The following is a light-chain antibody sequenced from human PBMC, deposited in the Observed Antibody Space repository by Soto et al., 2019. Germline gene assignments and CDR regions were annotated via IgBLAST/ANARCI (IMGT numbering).Light chain of an antibody. J-gene: IGKJ4*01. CDR3: QQYGSSPLT. V-gene: IGKV3-20*01. CDR1: QSVSRSY. CDR2: VVS. Sequence: EIVLTHSPATLSLSPGERATLSCRASQSVSRSYLAWYQQKPGQAPRLLIYVVSSRATGIPDRFSGSGSGTDFTLTIRRLEPEDFAVYYCQQYGSSPLTFGGGTKVDIK.